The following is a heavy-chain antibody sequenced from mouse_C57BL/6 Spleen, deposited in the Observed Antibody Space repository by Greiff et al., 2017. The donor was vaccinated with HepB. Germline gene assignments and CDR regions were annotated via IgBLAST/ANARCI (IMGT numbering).Heavy chain of an antibody. CDR1: GFTFTDYY. Sequence: EVKLVESGGGLVQPGGSLSLSCAASGFTFTDYYMSWVRQPPGKALEWLGFIRNKANGYTTEYSATVKGRFTISRDNSQSILYLQMNALRAEDSATYYCARYECFYYDYDGGWFGYWGQSTTLTVSS. D-gene: IGHD2-4*01. CDR3: ARYECFYYDYDGGWFGY. J-gene: IGHJ2*01. V-gene: IGHV7-3*01. CDR2: IRNKANGYTT.